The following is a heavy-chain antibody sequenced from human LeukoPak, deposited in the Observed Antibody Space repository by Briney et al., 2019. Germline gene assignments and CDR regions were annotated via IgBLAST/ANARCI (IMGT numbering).Heavy chain of an antibody. CDR3: AKDDAWLQFDD. J-gene: IGHJ4*02. D-gene: IGHD5-24*01. V-gene: IGHV3-23*01. Sequence: GGSLRLSCAASGFTFSSHGMNWVRQAPGKGLEWISGISPSADIAYYADSVKGRFTISRDNSENTVYLHMSSLRAGDTAVYFCAKDDAWLQFDDWGQGTLVTVSS. CDR1: GFTFSSHG. CDR2: ISPSADIA.